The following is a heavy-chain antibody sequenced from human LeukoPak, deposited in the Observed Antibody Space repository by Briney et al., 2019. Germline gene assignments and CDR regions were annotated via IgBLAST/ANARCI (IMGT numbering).Heavy chain of an antibody. Sequence: PGGSLRLSCAASGFTFSSYSMNWVRQAPGKGLEWVSSICSSSSYIYYADSVKGRFTISRDNAKNSLYLQMNSLRAEDTAVYYCASKVVPAAIWYYFDYWGQGTLVTVSS. D-gene: IGHD2-2*01. CDR2: ICSSSSYI. CDR1: GFTFSSYS. V-gene: IGHV3-21*01. CDR3: ASKVVPAAIWYYFDY. J-gene: IGHJ4*02.